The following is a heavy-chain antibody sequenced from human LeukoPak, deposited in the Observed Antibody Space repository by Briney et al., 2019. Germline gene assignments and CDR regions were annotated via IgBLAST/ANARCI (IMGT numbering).Heavy chain of an antibody. V-gene: IGHV3-30-3*01. D-gene: IGHD3-22*01. CDR3: AREACPYRLCYYDSSGYSLDYYFDY. CDR2: ISYDGSNK. J-gene: IGHJ4*02. Sequence: LPGGSLRLSCAASGFTFSTYWMSWVRQAPGKGLEWVAVISYDGSNKYYADSVKGRFTISRDNSKNTLYLQMNSLRAEDTAVYYCAREACPYRLCYYDSSGYSLDYYFDYWGQGTLVTVSS. CDR1: GFTFSTYW.